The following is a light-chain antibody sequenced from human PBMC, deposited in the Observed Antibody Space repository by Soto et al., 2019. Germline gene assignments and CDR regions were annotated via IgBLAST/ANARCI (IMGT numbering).Light chain of an antibody. J-gene: IGKJ2*01. Sequence: DIQMTQSPFSLSAYVGDRVTITCRASQSISNYLNWYQQRPGKAPKLLIYAASNLQSGVPSRFSGSGSGTDFTLTVSSLQPEDFATYYCQQSYSAPRTFGQGTKVEIK. CDR3: QQSYSAPRT. V-gene: IGKV1-39*01. CDR1: QSISNY. CDR2: AAS.